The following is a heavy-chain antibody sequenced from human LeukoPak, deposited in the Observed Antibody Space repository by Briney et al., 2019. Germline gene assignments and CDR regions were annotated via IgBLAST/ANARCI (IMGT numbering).Heavy chain of an antibody. D-gene: IGHD6-19*01. CDR2: IYYSGST. CDR3: ARHSSGWYSDY. J-gene: IGHJ4*02. CDR1: GGSISSYY. Sequence: SETLSLTCTVSGGSISSYYWSWIRPPPGKGLEWIGYIYYSGSTNYNPSLKSRVTISVDTSKNQFSLKLSSVTAADTAVYYCARHSSGWYSDYWGQGTLVTVSS. V-gene: IGHV4-59*08.